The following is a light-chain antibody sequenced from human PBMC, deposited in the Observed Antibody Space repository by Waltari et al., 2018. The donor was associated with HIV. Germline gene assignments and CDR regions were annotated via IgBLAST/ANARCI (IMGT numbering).Light chain of an antibody. Sequence: DIQMTQSPSSVSALVGDRVTITCRASQMVNNWLSWYQLKPGTAPKLLISAASNLQGGIPGRFSGSGAGTNFTITSNCLQTEDIATYCGKQDHSLPWTFGQGTKE. CDR3: KQDHSLPWT. J-gene: IGKJ1*01. CDR1: QMVNNW. CDR2: AAS. V-gene: IGKV1-12*01.